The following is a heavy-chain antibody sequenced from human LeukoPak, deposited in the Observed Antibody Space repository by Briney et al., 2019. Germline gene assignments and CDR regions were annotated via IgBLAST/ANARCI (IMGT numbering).Heavy chain of an antibody. V-gene: IGHV1-2*04. CDR3: ARAGGGYSSSSPFDY. Sequence: ASVKVSCKASGYTFTSYAMHWVRQAPGQGLEWMGWINPNSGGTNYAQKFQGWVTMTRDTSISTAYMELSRLRSDDTAVYYCARAGGGYSSSSPFDYWGQGTLVTVSS. J-gene: IGHJ4*02. D-gene: IGHD6-6*01. CDR2: INPNSGGT. CDR1: GYTFTSYA.